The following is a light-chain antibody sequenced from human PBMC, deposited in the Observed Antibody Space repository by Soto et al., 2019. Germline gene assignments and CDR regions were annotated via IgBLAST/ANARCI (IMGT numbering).Light chain of an antibody. CDR1: QSVRAI. CDR2: TAS. J-gene: IGKJ3*01. Sequence: ELVMTQSPGTLSASPGETVTLSCTASQSVRAILAWYQQKPGQPPRLLIHTASTRASGTPARFSGSGSGTDFALTISSLQSEDSAVYYCLPYNYWPPFTFGPGTKVEIK. V-gene: IGKV3D-15*01. CDR3: LPYNYWPPFT.